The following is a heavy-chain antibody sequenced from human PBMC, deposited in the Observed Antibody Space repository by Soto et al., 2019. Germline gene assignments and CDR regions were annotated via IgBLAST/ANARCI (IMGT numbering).Heavy chain of an antibody. D-gene: IGHD3-16*01. J-gene: IGHJ4*02. CDR3: ARGLRSYGYFDY. CDR2: IYSGGST. V-gene: IGHV3-66*01. CDR1: GFTVSSSY. Sequence: EVQLVESGGGLVQPGGSLRLSCAVSGFTVSSSYMSWVRQAPGEGLEWVSVIYSGGSTYYADSVKGRFTISRDNSKNTLYLQMNSLRAEDTAVYYCARGLRSYGYFDYWGQGTLVTVSS.